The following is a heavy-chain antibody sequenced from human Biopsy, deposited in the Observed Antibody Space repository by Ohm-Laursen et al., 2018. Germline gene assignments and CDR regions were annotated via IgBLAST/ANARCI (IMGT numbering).Heavy chain of an antibody. D-gene: IGHD1-26*01. Sequence: VSSVKVSCKASGATVTSYAISWVRQAPGQGLEWMGRITPFTGVTNYAQNFQGKVTISADKSPPTVYVELSTLKPDDTAVYYCATDARWDPSLDAFHVWGQGTQVTVS. CDR3: ATDARWDPSLDAFHV. V-gene: IGHV1-69*04. CDR1: GATVTSYA. CDR2: ITPFTGVT. J-gene: IGHJ3*01.